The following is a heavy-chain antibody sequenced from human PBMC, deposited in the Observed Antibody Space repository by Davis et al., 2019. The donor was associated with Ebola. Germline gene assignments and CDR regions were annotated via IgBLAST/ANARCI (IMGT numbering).Heavy chain of an antibody. D-gene: IGHD3-10*01. CDR2: INPNTGGT. CDR1: GYSFIGYH. V-gene: IGHV1-2*02. Sequence: ASVKVSCKASGYSFIGYHIHWMRQAPGQGLEWMGWINPNTGGTNYAQHFQGRATMTTDTSISTAYVQLSSLRSEDTAVFYCVRGMARGDFGLDVWGQGTTVTVSS. J-gene: IGHJ6*02. CDR3: VRGMARGDFGLDV.